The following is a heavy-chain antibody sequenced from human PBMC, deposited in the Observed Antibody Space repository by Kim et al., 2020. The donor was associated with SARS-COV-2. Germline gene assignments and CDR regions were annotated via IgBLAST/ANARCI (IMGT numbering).Heavy chain of an antibody. Sequence: ASVKVSCKASGYTFTSYAMHWVRQAPGQRLEWMGWINAGNGNTKYSQKFQGRVTITRDTSASTAYMELSSLRSEDTAVYYCAREVSELLWFGEVGGGMDVWGQGTTVTVSS. D-gene: IGHD3-10*01. CDR3: AREVSELLWFGEVGGGMDV. V-gene: IGHV1-3*01. J-gene: IGHJ6*02. CDR1: GYTFTSYA. CDR2: INAGNGNT.